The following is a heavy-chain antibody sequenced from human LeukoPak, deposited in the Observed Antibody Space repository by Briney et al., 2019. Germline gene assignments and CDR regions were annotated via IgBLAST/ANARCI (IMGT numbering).Heavy chain of an antibody. J-gene: IGHJ4*02. CDR1: GLTFKNFA. V-gene: IGHV3-23*01. CDR3: TIDLMTGFSSGWRFGY. Sequence: PGGSLRLSCAPSGLTFKNFAMSWVRQAPGKGLEWLAVTSGDEDSTHYADSVRGHFVISTDNSKNTLFLHMNSLRAEDTAVYYCTIDLMTGFSSGWRFGYWGQGTLVTVSS. CDR2: TSGDEDST. D-gene: IGHD6-19*01.